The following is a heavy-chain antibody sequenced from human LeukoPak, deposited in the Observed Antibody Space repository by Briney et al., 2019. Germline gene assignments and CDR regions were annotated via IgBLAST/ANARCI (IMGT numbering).Heavy chain of an antibody. D-gene: IGHD3-16*02. Sequence: HGESLKISCKGSGYSFTSYWIGWVRQMPGKGLEWMGIIYPGDSDTRYSPSFQGQVTISADKSISTAYLQWSSLKASDTAMYYCARHSIVSYYYYYMDVWGKGTTVTVSS. CDR3: ARHSIVSYYYYYMDV. CDR2: IYPGDSDT. CDR1: GYSFTSYW. J-gene: IGHJ6*03. V-gene: IGHV5-51*01.